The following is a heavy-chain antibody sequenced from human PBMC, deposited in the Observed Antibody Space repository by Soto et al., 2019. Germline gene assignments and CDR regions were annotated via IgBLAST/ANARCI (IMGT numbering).Heavy chain of an antibody. V-gene: IGHV3-23*01. Sequence: EVQLLESGGGLVQPGGSLRLSCAASGFTFSSYAMSWVRQAPGKGLEWVSAISGSGGSTYYADSVKGRFTISRDNSKNTLYLQMNSLRAEDTAVYYCAKDMRQAGWSSGWYFRDAFDIWGQGTMVTVSS. J-gene: IGHJ3*02. CDR1: GFTFSSYA. D-gene: IGHD6-19*01. CDR2: ISGSGGST. CDR3: AKDMRQAGWSSGWYFRDAFDI.